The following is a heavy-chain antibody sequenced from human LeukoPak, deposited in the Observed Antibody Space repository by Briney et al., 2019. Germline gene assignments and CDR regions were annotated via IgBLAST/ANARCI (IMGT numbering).Heavy chain of an antibody. CDR2: IFYSGST. CDR3: AKNIETYYVIGFGAFDI. J-gene: IGHJ3*02. Sequence: SETLSLTCTVSGGSISTSGYYWGWVRQPPGKGLEWIGNIFYSGSTYYSPSLKSRVTISLDTSRNQFSLKLNSVTAADTALYYCAKNIETYYVIGFGAFDIWGQATMVTVSS. CDR1: GGSISTSGYY. V-gene: IGHV4-39*07. D-gene: IGHD1-26*01.